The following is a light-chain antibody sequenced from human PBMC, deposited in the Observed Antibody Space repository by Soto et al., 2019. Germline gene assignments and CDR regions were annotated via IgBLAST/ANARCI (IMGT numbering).Light chain of an antibody. J-gene: IGLJ2*01. CDR1: SSDVGRYNY. Sequence: QSVLTQAPSASGSPGQSVTISCTRTSSDVGRYNYVSWYQQHPAKAPILIIYEVTKRPSGVPDRFAGSKSGNTASLTVSGLQAEDEADYYCSSYAGNNNLVFGGGTKLTVL. V-gene: IGLV2-8*01. CDR3: SSYAGNNNLV. CDR2: EVT.